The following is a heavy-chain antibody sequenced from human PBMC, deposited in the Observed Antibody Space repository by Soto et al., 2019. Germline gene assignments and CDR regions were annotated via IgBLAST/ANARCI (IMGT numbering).Heavy chain of an antibody. V-gene: IGHV1-18*01. CDR1: GYTFSSFG. D-gene: IGHD2-15*01. J-gene: IGHJ4*02. CDR2: ISSYNDDK. Sequence: GASVKVSCKTTGYTFSSFGVSWVRQAPGHGLEWVGWISSYNDDKKYAQKFQGRVTITKDTSTNTAYMELRSLTSDDTGVYYCARDLLRETWQTNYLDFWRQGTPVTVSS. CDR3: ARDLLRETWQTNYLDF.